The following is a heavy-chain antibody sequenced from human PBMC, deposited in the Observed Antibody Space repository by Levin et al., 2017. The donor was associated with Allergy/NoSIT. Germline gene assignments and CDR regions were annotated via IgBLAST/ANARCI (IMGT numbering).Heavy chain of an antibody. CDR1: GFTFSSYW. CDR2: INGDGSSI. CDR3: ARDGYVDTAMTQRKPLDY. J-gene: IGHJ4*02. V-gene: IGHV3-74*01. Sequence: QPGGSLRLSCAASGFTFSSYWMHWVRQAPGKGLVWVSRINGDGSSIGTADSVKGRFTISRDNAKNMLYLQMNSLRVEDTAVYYCARDGYVDTAMTQRKPLDYWGQGTLVTVSS. D-gene: IGHD5-18*01.